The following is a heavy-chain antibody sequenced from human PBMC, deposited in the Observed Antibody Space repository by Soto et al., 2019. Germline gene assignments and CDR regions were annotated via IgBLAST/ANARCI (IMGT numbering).Heavy chain of an antibody. CDR2: INHSGST. CDR3: GGRPNGSGSSGYYYYGMDV. CDR1: GGSFSGYY. D-gene: IGHD3-10*01. V-gene: IGHV4-34*01. Sequence: PSETLSLTCAVYGGSFSGYYWSWIRQPPGKGLEWIGEINHSGSTNYNPSLKSRVTISVDTSKNQFSLKLSSVTAADTAVYYCGGRPNGSGSSGYYYYGMDVWGQGTTVTVSS. J-gene: IGHJ6*02.